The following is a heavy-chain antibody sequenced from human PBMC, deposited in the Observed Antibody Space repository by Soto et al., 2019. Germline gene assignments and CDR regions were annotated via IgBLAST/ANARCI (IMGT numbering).Heavy chain of an antibody. CDR3: AKDPRRFHLGSGDGPYFFDY. Sequence: GSLRLSCVASGFTFSNYAMSWVRQTPGKGPEWVATISGNGGATNYADSLKGRFTISRDNSKDTLFLDINTLRGDDTATYFCAKDPRRFHLGSGDGPYFFDYWGQGTLVTVSS. V-gene: IGHV3-23*01. CDR1: GFTFSNYA. D-gene: IGHD3-10*01. J-gene: IGHJ4*02. CDR2: ISGNGGAT.